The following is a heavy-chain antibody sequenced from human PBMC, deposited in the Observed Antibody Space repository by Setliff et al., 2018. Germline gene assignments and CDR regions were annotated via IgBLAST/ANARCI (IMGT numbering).Heavy chain of an antibody. CDR3: ARGTDYHGSGSYWAKDV. D-gene: IGHD3-10*01. CDR1: GYTFTSYY. J-gene: IGHJ6*03. CDR2: INPRTGVT. V-gene: IGHV1-2*02. Sequence: GASVKVSCKASGYTFTSYYIHWVRQAPGQGLEWLGWINPRTGVTNYARKFQGRVTMTRDTLITTVYMDLGRLRSDDTAVYYCARGTDYHGSGSYWAKDVWGKGTTVTV.